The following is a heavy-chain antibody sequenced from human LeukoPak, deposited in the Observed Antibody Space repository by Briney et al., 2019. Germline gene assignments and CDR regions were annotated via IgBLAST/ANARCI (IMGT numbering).Heavy chain of an antibody. CDR1: GFTFSNAW. D-gene: IGHD3-9*01. J-gene: IGHJ4*02. CDR3: AKDTGYYDILTGYREEYYFDY. Sequence: GGSLRFSCAASGFTFSNAWMSWVRQAPGKGLEWVGRTKSKTDGGTTDYAAPVKGRFTISRDDSKNTLYLQMNSLRVEDTAVYYCAKDTGYYDILTGYREEYYFDYWGQGTLVTVSS. V-gene: IGHV3-15*01. CDR2: TKSKTDGGTT.